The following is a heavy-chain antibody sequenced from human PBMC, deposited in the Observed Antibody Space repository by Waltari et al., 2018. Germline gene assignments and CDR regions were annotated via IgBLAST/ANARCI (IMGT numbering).Heavy chain of an antibody. CDR3: ARESSFTGDGGIDY. CDR1: GYSFTSSY. CDR2: IIPSGGAT. D-gene: IGHD7-27*01. J-gene: IGHJ4*02. Sequence: QVQLLQSGAEVKKPGASVKVSCKASGYSFTSSYMHWVRQAPGQGLEWMGLIIPSGGATSYTQQFQGRVIMTRDTSTSTVYMELSSLRSEDTAVYYCARESSFTGDGGIDYWGQGTLVTVSS. V-gene: IGHV1-46*01.